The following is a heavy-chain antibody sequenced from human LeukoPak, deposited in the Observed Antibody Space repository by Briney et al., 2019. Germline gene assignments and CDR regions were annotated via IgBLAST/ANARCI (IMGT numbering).Heavy chain of an antibody. CDR1: GGSISSSSYY. CDR3: AKAYSSSWYWIRWFDP. V-gene: IGHV4-39*02. CDR2: IYYSGST. Sequence: SETLSLTCTVSGGSISSSSYYWGWIRQPPGKGLEWNGSIYYSGSTYYNPSRKSRLTISVDTSKNHFSLKLSSVTAADTAVYYCAKAYSSSWYWIRWFDPWGQGTLVTVSS. D-gene: IGHD6-13*01. J-gene: IGHJ5*02.